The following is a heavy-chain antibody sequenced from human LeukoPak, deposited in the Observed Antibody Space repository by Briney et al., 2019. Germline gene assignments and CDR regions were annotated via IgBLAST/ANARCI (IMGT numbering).Heavy chain of an antibody. J-gene: IGHJ5*02. Sequence: GSSVKVSCKASGGTFSSYAISWVRQAPGQGLEWMGWISAYNGNTNYAQKLQGRVTMTTDTSTSTAYMELRSLRSDDTAVYYCARVYEGTFWSGYDSTWFDPWGQGTLVTVSS. V-gene: IGHV1-18*01. CDR2: ISAYNGNT. CDR3: ARVYEGTFWSGYDSTWFDP. D-gene: IGHD3-3*01. CDR1: GGTFSSYA.